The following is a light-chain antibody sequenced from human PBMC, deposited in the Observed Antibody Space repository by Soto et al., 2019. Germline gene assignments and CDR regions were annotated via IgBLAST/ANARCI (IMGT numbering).Light chain of an antibody. Sequence: EIVLTQSPATLSLSPGERATLSSSASQRVNSYLAWSQQKPGQAPSLLIYDASNRATGIPARFSGSGSGTDFTLTISSLQPEDFAVYYCQQRSNWPLTFGGGTKVEIK. J-gene: IGKJ4*01. CDR1: QRVNSY. CDR3: QQRSNWPLT. CDR2: DAS. V-gene: IGKV3-11*01.